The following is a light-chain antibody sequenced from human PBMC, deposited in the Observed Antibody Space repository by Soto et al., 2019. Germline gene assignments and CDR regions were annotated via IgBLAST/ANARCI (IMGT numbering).Light chain of an antibody. CDR2: DAS. V-gene: IGKV1-5*01. CDR3: QHYKTYSWT. J-gene: IGKJ1*01. CDR1: ESINTW. Sequence: DIQMTKSPSTLSASVGDRVTITCRASESINTWLAWFQQSPGKAPKLLIYDASTLETGVPSRFSGGGSGSEFTLTISSLQPDDFATYYCQHYKTYSWTFGQGTKVDIK.